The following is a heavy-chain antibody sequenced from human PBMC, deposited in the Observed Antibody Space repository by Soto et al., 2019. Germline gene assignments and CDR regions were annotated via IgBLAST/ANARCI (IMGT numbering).Heavy chain of an antibody. CDR3: ARSWDCGDDCYRPLDY. Sequence: QLQLQESGPGLVKPSETLSLICSVSGGSISSSGYYWGWIRRSPGKGLEWIGSFHYTGRTYDNPSLKSRVSISVDTPKNQFSLKMRPVTAADTAVYYCARSWDCGDDCYRPLDYWGQGTLVTVSS. CDR2: FHYTGRT. V-gene: IGHV4-39*01. D-gene: IGHD2-21*02. CDR1: GGSISSSGYY. J-gene: IGHJ4*02.